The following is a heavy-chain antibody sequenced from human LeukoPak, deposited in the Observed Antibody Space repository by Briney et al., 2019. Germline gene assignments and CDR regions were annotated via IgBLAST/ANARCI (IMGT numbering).Heavy chain of an antibody. V-gene: IGHV3-7*01. CDR2: IMQDGSDK. J-gene: IGHJ3*01. CDR1: GFTDSGNW. D-gene: IGHD6-19*01. Sequence: GGSLRLSCAASGFTDSGNWMSWVRQAPGKGRERVVTIMQDGSDKYYVVSVKGRFSISRDNAENSLYLQMNSLRAEDTAVYYCATNQKQWLVPHVFWRQGTMVNVS. CDR3: ATNQKQWLVPHVF.